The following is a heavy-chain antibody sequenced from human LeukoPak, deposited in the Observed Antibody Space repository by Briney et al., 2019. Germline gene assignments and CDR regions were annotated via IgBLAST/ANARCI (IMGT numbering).Heavy chain of an antibody. CDR3: SKDQYSSGLDAFDI. D-gene: IGHD6-19*01. CDR1: GFTFSSYA. J-gene: IGHJ3*02. CDR2: ISGSGGST. Sequence: RPGGSLRLSCAASGFTFSSYAMSWVRQAPGKGLEWVSAISGSGGSTYYADSVKGRFTISRDNSKNTLYLQMNSLTAEDTAVYYCSKDQYSSGLDAFDIWGQGTMVTVSS. V-gene: IGHV3-23*01.